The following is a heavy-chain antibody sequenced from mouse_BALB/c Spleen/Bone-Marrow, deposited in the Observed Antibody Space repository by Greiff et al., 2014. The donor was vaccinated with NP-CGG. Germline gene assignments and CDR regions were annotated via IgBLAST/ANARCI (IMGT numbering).Heavy chain of an antibody. V-gene: IGHV5-17*02. J-gene: IGHJ4*01. D-gene: IGHD2-2*01. CDR2: ISSCNSTI. CDR1: GFTFSSFG. Sequence: EVKLMESGGGLVQPGGSRKLSCAASGFTFSSFGMHWVRQAPEKGLEWVAYISSCNSTIYYADTVKGKFTITRDNPKNTLFLQMTSLRSEDTAMYYCARYGYYDAMDYWGQGTSDTVSS. CDR3: ARYGYYDAMDY.